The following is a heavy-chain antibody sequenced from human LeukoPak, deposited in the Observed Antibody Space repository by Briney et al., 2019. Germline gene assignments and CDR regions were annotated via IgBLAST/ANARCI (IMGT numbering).Heavy chain of an antibody. J-gene: IGHJ4*02. D-gene: IGHD3-3*01. Sequence: SETLSLTCTVSGGSISSGDYYWSWIRQPPGKGLEWIGYIYYSGSTYYNPSLKSRVTISVDTSKNQFSLKLSSVTAADTAVYYCASWAYDFWSGHRGYYFDYWGQGTLVTVSS. CDR3: ASWAYDFWSGHRGYYFDY. V-gene: IGHV4-30-4*08. CDR1: GGSISSGDYY. CDR2: IYYSGST.